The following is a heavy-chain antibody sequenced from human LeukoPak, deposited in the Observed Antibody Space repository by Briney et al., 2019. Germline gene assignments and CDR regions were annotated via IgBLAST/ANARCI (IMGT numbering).Heavy chain of an antibody. D-gene: IGHD6-13*01. CDR2: IYPGDSDT. V-gene: IGHV5-51*01. Sequence: GESLKISCKGSGYSFTSYWIGWVRQMPGKGLEWMGIIYPGDSDTRYSPSFQGQVTISADKSISTAYLQWSSLKASDTAMYYCAKIGYSSSWYRDKQWLVIDYWGQGTLVTVSS. J-gene: IGHJ4*02. CDR1: GYSFTSYW. CDR3: AKIGYSSSWYRDKQWLVIDY.